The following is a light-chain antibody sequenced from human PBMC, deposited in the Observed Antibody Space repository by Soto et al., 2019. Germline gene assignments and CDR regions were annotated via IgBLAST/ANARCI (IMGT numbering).Light chain of an antibody. CDR3: QQYNSYPWT. CDR2: DAS. Sequence: DIQMTQSPSTLSASVGDRVTMTCRASQSISNWVAWYQQKPGKAPKFLIYDASSLESGVPSRFSGSGSGTEFTLTISSLQPDDFATYYYQQYNSYPWTFGQGTKVEIK. J-gene: IGKJ1*01. CDR1: QSISNW. V-gene: IGKV1-5*01.